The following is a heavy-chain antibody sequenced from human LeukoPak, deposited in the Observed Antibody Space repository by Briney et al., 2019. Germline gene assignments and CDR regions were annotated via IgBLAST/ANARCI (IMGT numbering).Heavy chain of an antibody. CDR1: GYTFTDYY. D-gene: IGHD5-12*01. CDR2: INPSGRNT. J-gene: IGHJ4*02. Sequence: ASVTVSCKASGYTFTDYYIHWVRQAPGKGLEWMGIINPSGRNTKYAEKCQARATMTRDTSTSTVYMDLSGLRSEDTAVYYCAMAHGYGYCDYWGQGTLVTVSS. V-gene: IGHV1-46*01. CDR3: AMAHGYGYCDY.